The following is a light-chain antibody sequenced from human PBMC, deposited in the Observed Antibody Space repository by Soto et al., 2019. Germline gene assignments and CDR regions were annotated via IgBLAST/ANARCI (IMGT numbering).Light chain of an antibody. CDR1: QTLLNSDDGNTY. Sequence: EIVMTQTPLSLPVTPGEPAAISCRSSQTLLNSDDGNTYLDWYLQKPGQSPQLLIKTLSFRASGVPGRFSGSGSGTDFTLKISRVGADDVGVYYCMQRIQFPWTFGQGTKVEIK. J-gene: IGKJ1*01. CDR3: MQRIQFPWT. CDR2: TLS. V-gene: IGKV2-40*01.